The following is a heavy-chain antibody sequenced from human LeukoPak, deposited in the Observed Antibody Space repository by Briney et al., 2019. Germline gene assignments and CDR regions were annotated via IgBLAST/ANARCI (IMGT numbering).Heavy chain of an antibody. D-gene: IGHD1-14*01. Sequence: ASVKVSCKASGYTFTNYGISWVRQAPGQGLEGLGWINVYNGNTNYAQKVQARVTMTTDTSASTAYMELRSLRADDPAVYYCARNVSAPSDHAGYFDYWGKGTLVTVSS. CDR1: GYTFTNYG. CDR3: ARNVSAPSDHAGYFDY. CDR2: INVYNGNT. J-gene: IGHJ4*02. V-gene: IGHV1-18*01.